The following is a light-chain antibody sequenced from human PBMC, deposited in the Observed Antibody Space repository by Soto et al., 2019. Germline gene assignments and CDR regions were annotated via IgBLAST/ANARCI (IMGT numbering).Light chain of an antibody. CDR1: QSVSNF. J-gene: IGKJ3*01. CDR3: QARSNWPS. V-gene: IGKV3-11*01. Sequence: EIVLTQSPGTLSLSPGESATLSFRASQSVSNFLAWYQQKPGQSPRLLIYDASDRATGIPTRFSGSGSGTDFTLTISSLEPEDFAVYYCQARSNWPSFGPGTKVDI. CDR2: DAS.